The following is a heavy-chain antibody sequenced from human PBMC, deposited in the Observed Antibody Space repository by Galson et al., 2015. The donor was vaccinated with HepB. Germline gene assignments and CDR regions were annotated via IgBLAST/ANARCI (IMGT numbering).Heavy chain of an antibody. V-gene: IGHV3-21*01. CDR2: IRSSSSYI. D-gene: IGHD6-19*01. CDR3: AREISGWYPAGGF. Sequence: SLRLSCAASGFTFSSYSMNWVRQAPGKGLEWVSSIRSSSSYIYYADSVKGRFTISRYNAQNSLYLQMNSLRAEDTAVYYCAREISGWYPAGGFWGQGTLVTVSS. J-gene: IGHJ4*02. CDR1: GFTFSSYS.